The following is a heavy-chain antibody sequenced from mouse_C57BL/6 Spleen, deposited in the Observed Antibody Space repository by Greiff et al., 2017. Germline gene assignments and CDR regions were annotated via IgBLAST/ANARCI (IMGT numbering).Heavy chain of an antibody. CDR2: INYDGSST. V-gene: IGHV5-16*01. D-gene: IGHD2-2*01. Sequence: EVKLVESEGGLVQPGSSMKLSCTASGFTFSDYYMAWVRQVPEKGLEWVANINYDGSSTYYLDSLKSRFIISRDNAKNILYLQMSNLKSEDTATYYCAREVSSTMVPYYFDYWGQGTTLTVSS. J-gene: IGHJ2*01. CDR3: AREVSSTMVPYYFDY. CDR1: GFTFSDYY.